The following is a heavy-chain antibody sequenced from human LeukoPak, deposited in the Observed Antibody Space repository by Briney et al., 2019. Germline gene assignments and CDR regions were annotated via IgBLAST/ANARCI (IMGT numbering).Heavy chain of an antibody. Sequence: PGGSLRLSCAASGFTFSSYWMSWVRQAPEKGLEWVANIKQDGSEKYYVDSVKGRFTISRDNAKNSLYLQMNSLRAEDTAVYYCAREGAEYYFDYWGQGTLVTVSS. J-gene: IGHJ4*02. CDR2: IKQDGSEK. CDR1: GFTFSSYW. V-gene: IGHV3-7*01. D-gene: IGHD1-26*01. CDR3: AREGAEYYFDY.